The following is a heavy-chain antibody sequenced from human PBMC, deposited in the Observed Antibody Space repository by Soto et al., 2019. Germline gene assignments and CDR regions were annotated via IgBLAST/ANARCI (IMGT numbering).Heavy chain of an antibody. Sequence: LSLTCTVSGGSVSSGSYYWSWIRQPPGKGLEWIGYIYYSGSTNYNPSLKSRVTISVDTSKNQFSLKLSSVTAADTAVYYCARDFILTGYYDGGYYYYGMDVWGQGTTVTVSS. CDR2: IYYSGST. CDR3: ARDFILTGYYDGGYYYYGMDV. CDR1: GGSVSSGSYY. V-gene: IGHV4-61*01. J-gene: IGHJ6*02. D-gene: IGHD3-9*01.